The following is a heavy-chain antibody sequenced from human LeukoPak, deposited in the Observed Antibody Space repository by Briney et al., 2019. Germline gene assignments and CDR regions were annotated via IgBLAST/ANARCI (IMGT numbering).Heavy chain of an antibody. CDR1: GFTFSSYA. D-gene: IGHD5-12*01. Sequence: TGRSLRLSCAASGFTFSSYAMHWVRQAPGKGLEWVAVISYDGSNKYYAGSVKGRFTISRDNSKNTLYLQMNSLRAEDTAVYYCARDRHSGYDFRQSYYFDYWGQGTLVTVSS. CDR3: ARDRHSGYDFRQSYYFDY. CDR2: ISYDGSNK. J-gene: IGHJ4*02. V-gene: IGHV3-30*04.